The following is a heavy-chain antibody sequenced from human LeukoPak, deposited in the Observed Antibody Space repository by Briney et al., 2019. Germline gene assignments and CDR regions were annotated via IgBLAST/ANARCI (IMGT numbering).Heavy chain of an antibody. CDR1: GGSISRSNW. Sequence: SSETLSLTCAVSGGSISRSNWWSWVRQPPGTGLEWIGEIYHSGSTNYNPSLKSRVTISVDKSKNQFSLKLSSVTAADTAVYYCARDGIGDDAFDIWGQGTMVTVSS. V-gene: IGHV4-4*02. CDR2: IYHSGST. J-gene: IGHJ3*02. CDR3: ARDGIGDDAFDI. D-gene: IGHD1-26*01.